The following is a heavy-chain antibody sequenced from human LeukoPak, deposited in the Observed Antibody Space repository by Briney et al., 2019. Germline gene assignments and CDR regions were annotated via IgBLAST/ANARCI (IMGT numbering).Heavy chain of an antibody. CDR1: GFTFSSYE. Sequence: PGGSLRLSCAASGFTFSSYEMNWVRQAPGKGLEWVSYISSSGSTIYYADSVKGRFTISRDNAKNSLYLQMNSLRAEDTAVYYCARHPRVYYSDSSGYMAWGQGTLVTVSS. CDR2: ISSSGSTI. CDR3: ARHPRVYYSDSSGYMA. J-gene: IGHJ5*02. V-gene: IGHV3-48*03. D-gene: IGHD3-22*01.